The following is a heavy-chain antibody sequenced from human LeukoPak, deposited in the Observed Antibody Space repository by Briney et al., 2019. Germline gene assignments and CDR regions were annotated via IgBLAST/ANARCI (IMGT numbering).Heavy chain of an antibody. J-gene: IGHJ5*02. CDR3: AIRDRSNWYLH. Sequence: GPVKVSCKTSGYIFTSYAMNWVRQAPGQGLEWMGWINTNTGNPMYAQGFTGRFVFSLDTSASTAHLQISSLKAEDTGVYYCAIRDRSNWYLHWGQGTLVTVSS. V-gene: IGHV7-4-1*02. CDR1: GYIFTSYA. CDR2: INTNTGNP. D-gene: IGHD2-15*01.